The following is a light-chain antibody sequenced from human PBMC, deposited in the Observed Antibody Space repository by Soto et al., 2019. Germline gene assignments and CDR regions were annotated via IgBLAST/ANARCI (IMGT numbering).Light chain of an antibody. Sequence: EIVMTQSPATLSVSPGERATLSCRASQSVSSNLAWYQQKPGQAPRLLIYGASNRATGIPDRFSGSGSGTEFTLTISSLQSEDFAVYYCQQYNNWPRITFGQGTRLEIK. CDR1: QSVSSN. J-gene: IGKJ5*01. CDR3: QQYNNWPRIT. CDR2: GAS. V-gene: IGKV3D-15*01.